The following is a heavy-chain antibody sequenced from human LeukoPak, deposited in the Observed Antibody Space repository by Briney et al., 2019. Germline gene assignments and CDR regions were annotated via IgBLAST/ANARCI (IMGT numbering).Heavy chain of an antibody. CDR2: VNHSGST. D-gene: IGHD3-22*01. V-gene: IGHV4-34*01. J-gene: IGHJ4*02. CDR1: GGSFSGYY. CDR3: ARGHSDSSGYYDFDY. Sequence: SETLSLTCAVYGGSFSGYYWSWIRQPPGKGLEWIGEVNHSGSTNYNPSLKSRVTIPVDTSKNQFSLKLSSVTAADTAVYYCARGHSDSSGYYDFDYWGQGTLVTVSS.